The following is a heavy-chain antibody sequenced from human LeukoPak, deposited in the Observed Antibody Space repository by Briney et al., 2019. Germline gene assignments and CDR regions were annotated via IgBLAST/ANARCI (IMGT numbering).Heavy chain of an antibody. J-gene: IGHJ4*02. Sequence: SETLSLTCTVSGGSISSYYWSWIRQPPGKGLEWIGYIYYSGSTNYNPSLKSRVTISVDTSKNQFSLKLSSVTAADTAVYYCARVRRDGYNYYFDHWGQGTLVTVSS. V-gene: IGHV4-59*01. CDR1: GGSISSYY. CDR2: IYYSGST. D-gene: IGHD5-24*01. CDR3: ARVRRDGYNYYFDH.